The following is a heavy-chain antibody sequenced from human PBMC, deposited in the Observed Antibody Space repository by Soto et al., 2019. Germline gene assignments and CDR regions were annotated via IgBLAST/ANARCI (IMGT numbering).Heavy chain of an antibody. CDR3: ARGGGSSGYGMDV. CDR2: INHSGST. CDR1: GGSFSGYY. Sequence: SETLSLTCAVYGGSFSGYYWSWIRQPPGKGLEWIGEINHSGSTNYNPSLKSRVTISVDTSKNQFSLKLSSVTAADTAVYYCARGGGSSGYGMDVWGQGTTVTVSS. J-gene: IGHJ6*02. D-gene: IGHD3-22*01. V-gene: IGHV4-34*01.